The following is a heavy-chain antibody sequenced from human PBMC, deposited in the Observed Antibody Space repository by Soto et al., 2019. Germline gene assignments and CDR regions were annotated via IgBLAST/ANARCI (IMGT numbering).Heavy chain of an antibody. Sequence: VKVSCKASGYTFTGYYMHWVRQAPGQGLEWMGWINPNSGGTNYAQKFQGRVTMTRDTSISTAYMELSRLRSDDTAVYYCARAEIVVVPAAIWFDPWGQGTLVTVSS. CDR1: GYTFTGYY. V-gene: IGHV1-2*02. CDR2: INPNSGGT. J-gene: IGHJ5*02. CDR3: ARAEIVVVPAAIWFDP. D-gene: IGHD2-2*01.